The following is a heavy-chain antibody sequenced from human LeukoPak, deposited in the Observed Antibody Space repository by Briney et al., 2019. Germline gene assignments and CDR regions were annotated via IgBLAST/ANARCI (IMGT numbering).Heavy chain of an antibody. CDR2: IKSKTDGGTS. J-gene: IGHJ3*02. D-gene: IGHD1-26*01. CDR3: ATDPGEWEPI. V-gene: IGHV3-15*01. Sequence: PGGSLRLSCAPSGLNFNNAWMSWFRQAPGKGLEWVGRIKSKTDGGTSDYAAPVQGRFTISRDDSKNTLYLQMNSLKIEDTAVYYCATDPGEWEPIWGQGTMVTVSS. CDR1: GLNFNNAW.